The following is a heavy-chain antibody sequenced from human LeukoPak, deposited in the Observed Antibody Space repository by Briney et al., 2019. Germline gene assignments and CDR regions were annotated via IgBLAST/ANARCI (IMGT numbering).Heavy chain of an antibody. V-gene: IGHV3-48*03. D-gene: IGHD4-17*01. CDR2: IYSSGTNI. Sequence: GGSLRLSCAASGFTFSSCEMNWVRQTPGKGLEWVSYIYSSGTNIYYADSVKGRFNSSRENAKNSLHLQMNSLRAEDTAVYYCAKDPRRSTVRGYYFDYWGQGTLVTVSS. CDR1: GFTFSSCE. CDR3: AKDPRRSTVRGYYFDY. J-gene: IGHJ4*02.